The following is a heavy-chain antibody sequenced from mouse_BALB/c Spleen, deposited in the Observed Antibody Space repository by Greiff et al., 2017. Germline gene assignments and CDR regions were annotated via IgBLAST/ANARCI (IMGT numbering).Heavy chain of an antibody. V-gene: IGHV5-6-3*01. Sequence: DVKLVESGGGLVQPGGSLKLSCAASGFTFSSYGMSWVRQTPDKRLELVATINSNGGSTYYPDSVKGRFTISRDNAKNTLYLQMSSLKSEDTAMYYCARDGGDIDYWGQGTTLTVSS. CDR1: GFTFSSYG. CDR3: ARDGGDIDY. CDR2: INSNGGST. J-gene: IGHJ2*01.